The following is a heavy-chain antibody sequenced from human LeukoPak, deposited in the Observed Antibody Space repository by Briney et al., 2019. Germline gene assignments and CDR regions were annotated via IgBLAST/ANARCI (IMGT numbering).Heavy chain of an antibody. CDR3: VRDCGGDCPFFFDY. CDR1: GFSLSTSGVG. V-gene: IGHV2-5*01. CDR2: IYWNDDE. Sequence: SGPTLVKPTQTLTLTCTFSGFSLSTSGVGVGWIRQPPRKALEWLALIYWNDDERYSPSLKSRLTITKDTSKNQVVLTMTNMDPDDTATYYCVRDCGGDCPFFFDYWGQGTLVTVSS. J-gene: IGHJ4*02. D-gene: IGHD2-21*02.